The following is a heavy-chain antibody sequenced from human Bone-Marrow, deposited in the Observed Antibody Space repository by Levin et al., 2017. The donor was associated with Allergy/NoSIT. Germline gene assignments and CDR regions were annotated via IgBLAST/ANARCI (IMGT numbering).Heavy chain of an antibody. D-gene: IGHD3-10*01. CDR1: GFTVSSNY. V-gene: IGHV3-53*01. J-gene: IGHJ4*02. Sequence: GESLKISCAASGFTVSSNYMSWVRQAPGKGPEWVSVIYSGGSTYYADSVKGRFTISRDNSKNTLYLQMNSLRAEDTAVYYCARGWFGEMLSHWGQGTLVTVSS. CDR3: ARGWFGEMLSH. CDR2: IYSGGST.